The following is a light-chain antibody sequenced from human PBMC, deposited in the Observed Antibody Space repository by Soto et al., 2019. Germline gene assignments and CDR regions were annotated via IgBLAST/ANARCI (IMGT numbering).Light chain of an antibody. Sequence: EIVMTQSPGTQSVSPGERATLSCRSSQSLTNSFIAWYQQKPGQAPRLLIYGTSTRATGIPGRFSGSGSGTDFTLIISSLQSEDSAVYYCQQYSNWPLSFGGGTKVDIK. J-gene: IGKJ4*01. CDR2: GTS. CDR3: QQYSNWPLS. V-gene: IGKV3D-15*01. CDR1: QSLTNS.